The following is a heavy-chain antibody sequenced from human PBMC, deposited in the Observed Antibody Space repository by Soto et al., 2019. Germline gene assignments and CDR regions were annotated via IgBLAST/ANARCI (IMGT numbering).Heavy chain of an antibody. J-gene: IGHJ5*02. V-gene: IGHV1-18*01. CDR1: GYTFTSYG. CDR2: ISAYNGNT. Sequence: ASVKVSCKASGYTFTSYGISWVRQAPGQGLEWMGWISAYNGNTNYAQKLQGRVTMTADTSTSTAYMELRSLRSDDTAVYYCARDGYSSSWYWFDPWGQGTLVTVSS. CDR3: ARDGYSSSWYWFDP. D-gene: IGHD6-13*01.